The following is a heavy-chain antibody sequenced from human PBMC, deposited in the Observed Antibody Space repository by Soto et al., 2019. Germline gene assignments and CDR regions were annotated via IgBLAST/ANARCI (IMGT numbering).Heavy chain of an antibody. V-gene: IGHV3-11*01. J-gene: IGHJ4*02. CDR2: ISSSASTI. D-gene: IGHD2-2*01. CDR3: AWAPPGSGGSTSLYDY. CDR1: GFTFSDYY. Sequence: QVQLVESGGGLVKPGGTLRLACAASGFTFSDYYMNWIRQAPGKGLEWLSYISSSASTIYYAYSVKGRFTMSRDNAKHSLYLQMKSRRAEDTAVYYCAWAPPGSGGSTSLYDYCGQGTLVTVSS.